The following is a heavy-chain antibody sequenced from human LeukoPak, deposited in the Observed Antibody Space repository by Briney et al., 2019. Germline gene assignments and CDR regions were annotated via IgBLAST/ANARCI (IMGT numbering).Heavy chain of an antibody. V-gene: IGHV3-30*04. J-gene: IGHJ4*02. D-gene: IGHD3-22*01. CDR3: ARDGHYYDSSGGSAD. CDR1: GFTFSSYA. CDR2: ISYDGSNK. Sequence: GRSLRLSCAASGFTFSSYAMHWVRQAPGKGLEWVAVISYDGSNKYYADSVKGRFTISRDNSKNTLYLQMNSLRAEDTAVYYCARDGHYYDSSGGSADWGQGTLVTVSS.